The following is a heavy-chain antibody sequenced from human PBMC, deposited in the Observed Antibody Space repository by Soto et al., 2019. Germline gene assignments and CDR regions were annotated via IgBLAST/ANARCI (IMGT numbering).Heavy chain of an antibody. Sequence: GSLRLSCSASGSSVRSNYMSWVRQAPGKGLEWVSVLYNSETTYYAESVKGRFTISRDTVKNTVYLEMNNLRVDDTAVYYCARDKTQGAGWFDPWGRGTLVTVSS. CDR2: LYNSETT. V-gene: IGHV3-53*01. J-gene: IGHJ5*02. CDR3: ARDKTQGAGWFDP. CDR1: GSSVRSNY.